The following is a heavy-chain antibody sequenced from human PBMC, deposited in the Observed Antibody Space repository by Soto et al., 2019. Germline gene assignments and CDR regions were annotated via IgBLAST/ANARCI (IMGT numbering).Heavy chain of an antibody. CDR2: INPNSGGT. CDR1: VYTFTVYY. CDR3: ARSRFYGDYFWFDP. Sequence: GASVKVSCTASVYTFTVYYMHWVRQAPGQGLEWMGWINPNSGGTNYAQKFQGWVTMTRDTSISTAYMELSRLRSDDTAVYYCARSRFYGDYFWFDPWGQGTLVTVSS. V-gene: IGHV1-2*04. J-gene: IGHJ5*02. D-gene: IGHD4-17*01.